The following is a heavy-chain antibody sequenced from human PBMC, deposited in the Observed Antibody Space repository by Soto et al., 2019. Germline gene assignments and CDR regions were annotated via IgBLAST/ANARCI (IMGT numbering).Heavy chain of an antibody. Sequence: QVQLQESGPGLVKPSQPLSLTCTVASGSNSSGDYYWSWIRQPPGKGLEWIGYAYHTGRDYYEPYLKSRATISIDTSKNQFSLKLNSVTAADTAVYYCARSMVRGGWFDPWGQGTLVTVSS. CDR3: ARSMVRGGWFDP. J-gene: IGHJ5*02. CDR2: AYHTGRD. V-gene: IGHV4-30-4*01. CDR1: SGSNSSGDYY. D-gene: IGHD3-10*01.